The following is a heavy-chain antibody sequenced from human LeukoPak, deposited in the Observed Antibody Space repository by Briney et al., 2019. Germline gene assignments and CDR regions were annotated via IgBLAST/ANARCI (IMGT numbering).Heavy chain of an antibody. J-gene: IGHJ4*02. CDR2: FDPEDGET. CDR1: GYTLTELS. D-gene: IGHD3-22*01. V-gene: IGHV1-24*01. CDR3: ATDLRDYYDSSGYMYRY. Sequence: ASVKVSCKVSGYTLTELSMHWVRQAPGKGLEWMGGFDPEDGETIYAQKFQGRVTMTEDASTDTAYMELSSLRSEDTAVYYCATDLRDYYDSSGYMYRYWGRGTLVTVSS.